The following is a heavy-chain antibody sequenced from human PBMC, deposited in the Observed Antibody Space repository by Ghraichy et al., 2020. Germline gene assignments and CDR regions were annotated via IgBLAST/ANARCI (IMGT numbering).Heavy chain of an antibody. D-gene: IGHD1-7*01. CDR3: ARTNWNSDYSYYYRDV. CDR1: GGSVSSGSYY. CDR2: IYNSANT. J-gene: IGHJ6*03. Sequence: SETLSLTCTVSGGSVSSGSYYWSWIRQPPGKGLEWIGYIYNSANTNYNPSLKSRVTISGDTSKNQFSLKLSSVTAADTAVYYCARTNWNSDYSYYYRDVWGKGTTVTVSS. V-gene: IGHV4-61*01.